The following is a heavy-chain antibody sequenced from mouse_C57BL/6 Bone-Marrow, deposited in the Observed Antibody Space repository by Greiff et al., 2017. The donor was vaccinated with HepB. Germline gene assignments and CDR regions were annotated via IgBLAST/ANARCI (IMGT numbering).Heavy chain of an antibody. D-gene: IGHD1-1*01. Sequence: EVKVVESGGGLVKPGGSLKLSCAASGFTFSDYGMHWVRQAPEKGLEWVAYISSGSSTIYYADTVKGRFTISRDNAKNTLFLQMTSLRSEDTAMYYCARPPNYYGSSYPVYFDYWGQGTTLTVSS. CDR1: GFTFSDYG. CDR3: ARPPNYYGSSYPVYFDY. J-gene: IGHJ2*01. V-gene: IGHV5-17*01. CDR2: ISSGSSTI.